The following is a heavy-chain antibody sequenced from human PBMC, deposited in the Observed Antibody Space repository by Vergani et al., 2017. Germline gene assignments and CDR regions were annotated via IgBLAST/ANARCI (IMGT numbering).Heavy chain of an antibody. Sequence: QLVQSGPEVKKPGTSVKVSCKASGFTFTSSAVQWVRQARGQRLEWIGWIVVGSGNTNYAQKFQERVTITRDMSTSTAYMELSSLRSEDTAVYYCAASPDYANSGNGPVFDYWGQGTLVTVSS. J-gene: IGHJ4*02. CDR3: AASPDYANSGNGPVFDY. D-gene: IGHD3-10*01. V-gene: IGHV1-58*01. CDR1: GFTFTSSA. CDR2: IVVGSGNT.